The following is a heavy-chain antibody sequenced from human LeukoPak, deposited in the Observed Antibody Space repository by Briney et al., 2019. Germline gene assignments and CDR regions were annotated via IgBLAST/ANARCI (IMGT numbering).Heavy chain of an antibody. J-gene: IGHJ2*01. D-gene: IGHD6-13*01. CDR1: GFTFSTYW. V-gene: IGHV3-74*01. CDR3: AREQEAAGNWFFDR. Sequence: PGGSLRLSCAASGFTFSTYWMHWVRQIPGKGLVWVSRIHRDGTSTHYADSVRGRFSISRGNAEDTLYLQMNSLRAKDTAVYYCAREQEAAGNWFFDRWGRGTLVTVSS. CDR2: IHRDGTST.